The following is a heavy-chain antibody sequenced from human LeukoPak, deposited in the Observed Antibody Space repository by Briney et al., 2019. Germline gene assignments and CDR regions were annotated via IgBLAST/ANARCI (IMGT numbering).Heavy chain of an antibody. CDR1: GYTFTSYY. Sequence: ASVKVSCNASGYTFTSYYMHWVRQAPGQGLEWMGKINPSGGSTSYAQKFQGRVTMTRDTSTSTVYMELSSLRSEDTAVYYCASLEKRGYSYGYVSFDYWGQGTLVTVSS. D-gene: IGHD5-18*01. V-gene: IGHV1-46*01. J-gene: IGHJ4*02. CDR2: INPSGGST. CDR3: ASLEKRGYSYGYVSFDY.